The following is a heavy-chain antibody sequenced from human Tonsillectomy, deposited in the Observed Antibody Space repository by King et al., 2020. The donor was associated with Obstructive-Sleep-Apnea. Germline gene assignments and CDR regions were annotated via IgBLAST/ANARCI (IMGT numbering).Heavy chain of an antibody. V-gene: IGHV3-9*01. Sequence: VQLVESGGGLVQPGRSLRLSCAASGFNFDDYAMHWVRQAPGKGLEWVSGISWNSGTIGYAESVKGRFFISRYNAKNSLYLHMNSLRTEDTALYYCAKASSSSWYGGGRDYFDYWGQGTLVTVSS. CDR2: ISWNSGTI. J-gene: IGHJ4*02. CDR1: GFNFDDYA. D-gene: IGHD6-13*01. CDR3: AKASSSSWYGGGRDYFDY.